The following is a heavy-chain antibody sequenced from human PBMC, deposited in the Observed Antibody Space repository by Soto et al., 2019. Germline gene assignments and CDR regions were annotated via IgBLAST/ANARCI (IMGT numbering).Heavy chain of an antibody. J-gene: IGHJ4*02. CDR2: ISGSGGST. CDR3: AKDRSIVATTQIDY. Sequence: GSLRPPLASPWIPLCHHSLGRGLPAPGKGLEWVSAISGSGGSTYYADSVKGRFTISRDNSKNTLYLQMNSLRAEDTAVYYCAKDRSIVATTQIDYWGQGTLVTVSS. CDR1: IPLCHHS. D-gene: IGHD5-12*01. V-gene: IGHV3-23*01.